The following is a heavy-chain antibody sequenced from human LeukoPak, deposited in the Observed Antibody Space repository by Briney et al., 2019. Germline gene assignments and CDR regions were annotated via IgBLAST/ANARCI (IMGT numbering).Heavy chain of an antibody. CDR2: ISSSSSYI. J-gene: IGHJ5*02. CDR1: GFTFSSYS. V-gene: IGHV3-21*01. Sequence: GGSLRLSCAASGFTFSSYSMNWVRQAPGKGLEWVSSISSSSSYIYYADSVKGRFTISRDNAKNSLYLQMNSLRAEDTAVYYCAREVVRGSNWFDPWGQGTLVTVSS. CDR3: AREVVRGSNWFDP. D-gene: IGHD3-10*01.